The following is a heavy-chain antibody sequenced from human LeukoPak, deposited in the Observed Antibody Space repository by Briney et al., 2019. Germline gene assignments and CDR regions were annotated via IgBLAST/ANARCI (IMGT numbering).Heavy chain of an antibody. V-gene: IGHV4-38-2*02. CDR3: ARRSFTNRAFDI. D-gene: IGHD3-3*01. J-gene: IGHJ3*02. CDR1: GYSISSGYY. CDR2: INHSGST. Sequence: KPSGTLSLTCTVSGYSISSGYYWGWIRQPPGKGLEWIGEINHSGSTNYNPSLKSRVTISVDTSKNQFSLKLSSVTAADTAVYYCARRSFTNRAFDIWGQGTMVTVSS.